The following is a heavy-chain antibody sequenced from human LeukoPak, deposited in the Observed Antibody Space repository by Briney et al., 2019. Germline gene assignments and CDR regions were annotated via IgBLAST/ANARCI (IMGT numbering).Heavy chain of an antibody. CDR3: ARATLWFGELSQYYYCGMDV. CDR2: IYSGGST. Sequence: GGSLRLSCAASGFTVSSNYMSWVRQAPGKGLEWVSVIYSGGSTYYADSVKGRFTISRDNSKNTLYLQMNSLRAEDTAVYYCARATLWFGELSQYYYCGMDVWGQGTTVTVSS. D-gene: IGHD3-10*01. CDR1: GFTVSSNY. J-gene: IGHJ6*02. V-gene: IGHV3-66*01.